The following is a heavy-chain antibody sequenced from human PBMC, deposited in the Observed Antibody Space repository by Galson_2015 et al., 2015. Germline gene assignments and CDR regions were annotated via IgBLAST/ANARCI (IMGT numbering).Heavy chain of an antibody. Sequence: KVSCKASGGTFSSYAISWVRQAPGQGLEWMGGIIPILGTANYAQKFQGRVTITADESTSTAYMELSSLRSEDTAVYYCARDSPGYCSGGSCQGAFDIWGQGTMVTVSS. J-gene: IGHJ3*02. V-gene: IGHV1-69*01. CDR3: ARDSPGYCSGGSCQGAFDI. D-gene: IGHD2-15*01. CDR2: IIPILGTA. CDR1: GGTFSSYA.